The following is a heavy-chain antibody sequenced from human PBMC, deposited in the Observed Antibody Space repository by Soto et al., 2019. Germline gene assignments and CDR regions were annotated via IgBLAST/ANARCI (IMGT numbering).Heavy chain of an antibody. D-gene: IGHD3-22*01. CDR1: DGAITGYY. CDR3: AGERLTGSGYFDY. CDR2: VYNTGSP. V-gene: IGHV4-59*01. J-gene: IGHJ4*02. Sequence: SETLSLTCTVSDGAITGYYWSWIRQSPGEGLEWIGYVYNTGSPSYNPSLKSRVTMSVDASTNQFSLILTSVTATDTAVYYCAGERLTGSGYFDYWGQGALVTVSS.